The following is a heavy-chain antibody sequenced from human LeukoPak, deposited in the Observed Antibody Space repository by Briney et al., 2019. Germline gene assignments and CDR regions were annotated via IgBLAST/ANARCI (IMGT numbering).Heavy chain of an antibody. CDR3: ARDRGIAAAGTYDY. V-gene: IGHV4-38-2*02. D-gene: IGHD6-13*01. Sequence: SETLSLTCTVSGYSISSGYYWGWIRQPPGKGLEWIGSIYHSGSTYYNPSLKSRVTISVDTSKNQFSLKLSSVTAADTAVYYCARDRGIAAAGTYDYWGQGTLVTVSS. J-gene: IGHJ4*02. CDR1: GYSISSGYY. CDR2: IYHSGST.